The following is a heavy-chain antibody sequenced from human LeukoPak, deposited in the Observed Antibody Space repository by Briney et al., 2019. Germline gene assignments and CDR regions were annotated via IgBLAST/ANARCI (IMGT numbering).Heavy chain of an antibody. D-gene: IGHD2-2*01. CDR3: AKLTCSSTFCPLDY. Sequence: PSETLSLTCAVSGGSISSSNWWSWVRQPPGKGLEWIGEIYHSGSTNYNPPLKSRVTISVDTSKNQFSLRLTSVTAADTALYYCAKLTCSSTFCPLDYWGQGTLVTVSS. CDR2: IYHSGST. V-gene: IGHV4-4*02. J-gene: IGHJ4*02. CDR1: GGSISSSNW.